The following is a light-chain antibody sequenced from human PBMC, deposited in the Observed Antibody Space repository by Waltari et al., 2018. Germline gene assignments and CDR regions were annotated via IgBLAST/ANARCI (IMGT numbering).Light chain of an antibody. V-gene: IGKV1-5*03. CDR3: QQYHTYWA. CDR2: KAS. Sequence: DIQMTQSPSTLSASVGDRVTITCRASQSISSWLAWYQQKPGKAPKLLIYKASTLQSGIPSRCSGSGSGTDFTLTISSLHPDDFATYYCQQYHTYWAFGQGTKVEIK. CDR1: QSISSW. J-gene: IGKJ1*01.